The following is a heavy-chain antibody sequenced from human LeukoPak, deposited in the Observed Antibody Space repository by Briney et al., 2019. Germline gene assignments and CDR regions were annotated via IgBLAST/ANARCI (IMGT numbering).Heavy chain of an antibody. V-gene: IGHV4-30-4*01. CDR3: ARDGFGIT. Sequence: SQTLSLTCTVSGASISSGDYYWSWIRQPPGKALEWIAYIYYTGRTYYNPSLESRITISVDTSKNQFSLKLSSVTAADTAVYYCARDGFGITWGQGTMVTVSS. D-gene: IGHD3-10*01. J-gene: IGHJ3*01. CDR1: GASISSGDYY. CDR2: IYYTGRT.